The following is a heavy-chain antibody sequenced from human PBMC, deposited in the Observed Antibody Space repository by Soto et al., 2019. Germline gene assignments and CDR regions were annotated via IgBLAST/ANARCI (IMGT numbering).Heavy chain of an antibody. CDR2: IYYSGST. CDR1: GDSISSGYY. D-gene: IGHD3-16*01. V-gene: IGHV4-61*01. CDR3: ARDLGSYGLHYFDY. J-gene: IGHJ4*02. Sequence: SETLSLTCAVSGDSISSGYYWSWIRQPPGKGLEWIGYIYYSGSTNYNPSLKSRVTISVDTSKNQFSLKLSSVTAADTAVYYCARDLGSYGLHYFDYWGQGTLVTVSS.